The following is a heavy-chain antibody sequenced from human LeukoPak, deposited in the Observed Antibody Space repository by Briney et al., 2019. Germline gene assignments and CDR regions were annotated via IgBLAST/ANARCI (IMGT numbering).Heavy chain of an antibody. CDR3: AKVYSGSYYDWFDP. D-gene: IGHD1-26*01. Sequence: GGTLRLSCAASGFTFSSYGMSWVRQAPGKGLEWVSAISGSGGSTYYADSVKGRFTISRDNSKNTLYLQMNSLRAEDTAVYYCAKVYSGSYYDWFDPWGQGTLVTVSS. CDR2: ISGSGGST. CDR1: GFTFSSYG. V-gene: IGHV3-23*01. J-gene: IGHJ5*02.